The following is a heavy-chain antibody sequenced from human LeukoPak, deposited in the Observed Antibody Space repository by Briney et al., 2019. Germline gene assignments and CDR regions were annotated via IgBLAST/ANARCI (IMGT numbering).Heavy chain of an antibody. D-gene: IGHD2-2*01. Sequence: GGSLRLSCAASGFTFSSHAMSWVRQAPGKGLEWVSGLSGSGRNTDYADSAKGRFTISRDNSKNTLYLQMNSLRAEDTAVYYCAKAQKYASDLDYWGEGILVTVSS. V-gene: IGHV3-23*01. J-gene: IGHJ4*02. CDR2: LSGSGRNT. CDR3: AKAQKYASDLDY. CDR1: GFTFSSHA.